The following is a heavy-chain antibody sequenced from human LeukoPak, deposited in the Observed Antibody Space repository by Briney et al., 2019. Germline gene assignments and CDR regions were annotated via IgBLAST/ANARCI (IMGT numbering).Heavy chain of an antibody. CDR1: GGTFSSYA. D-gene: IGHD3-10*01. V-gene: IGHV1-3*01. CDR3: ARESLIRGVPLDY. J-gene: IGHJ4*02. CDR2: INAGNGNT. Sequence: PGSSVRVSCKASGGTFSSYAISWVRQAPGQRLEWMGWINAGNGNTKYSQKFQGRVTITRDTSASTAYMELSSLRSEDTAVYYCARESLIRGVPLDYWGQGTLVTVSS.